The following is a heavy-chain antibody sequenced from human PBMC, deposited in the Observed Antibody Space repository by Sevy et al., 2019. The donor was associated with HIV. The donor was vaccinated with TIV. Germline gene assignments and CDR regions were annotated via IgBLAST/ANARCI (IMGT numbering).Heavy chain of an antibody. CDR2: SSWNSGSI. V-gene: IGHV3-9*01. CDR3: AKGIGYSNGWYSWFDS. Sequence: GGSLRLSCVASGFTFDDYAMHWVRQAPGKGPEWVSGSSWNSGSIGYAESVKGRYTNSRDYAKNSLYLQMNSLRVEDTALYYCAKGIGYSNGWYSWFDSWGQGTLVTVSS. D-gene: IGHD6-19*01. J-gene: IGHJ5*01. CDR1: GFTFDDYA.